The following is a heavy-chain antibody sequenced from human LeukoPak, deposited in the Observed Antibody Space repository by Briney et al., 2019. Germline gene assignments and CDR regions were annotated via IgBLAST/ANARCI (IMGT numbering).Heavy chain of an antibody. J-gene: IGHJ4*02. CDR3: ARPYYDSSGYSAGFDY. CDR2: INPSGGST. CDR1: GYAFTSYY. V-gene: IGHV1-46*01. Sequence: ASVKVSCKASGYAFTSYYMHWVRQAPGQGLEWMGIINPSGGSTSYAQKFQGRVTMTRDTSTSTVYMELSSLRSEDTAVYYCARPYYDSSGYSAGFDYWGQGTLVTVSS. D-gene: IGHD3-22*01.